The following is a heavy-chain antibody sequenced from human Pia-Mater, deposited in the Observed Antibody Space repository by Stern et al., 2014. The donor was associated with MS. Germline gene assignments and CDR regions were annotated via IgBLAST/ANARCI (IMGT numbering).Heavy chain of an antibody. CDR1: GFTFSSYA. D-gene: IGHD3-16*01. Sequence: EVQLVESGGGLVQPGGSLRLSCAASGFTFSSYAMSWVRQAPGKGLEWVSAISGSGGSPYYADSVKGLFTISRDNSKNTLYLQMNSLRAEDTAVYYCAKDSENYDYVWGSLDYWGQGTLVTVSS. J-gene: IGHJ4*02. CDR2: ISGSGGSP. V-gene: IGHV3-23*04. CDR3: AKDSENYDYVWGSLDY.